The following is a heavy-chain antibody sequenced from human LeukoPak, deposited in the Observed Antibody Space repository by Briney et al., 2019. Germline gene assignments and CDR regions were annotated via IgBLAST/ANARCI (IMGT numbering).Heavy chain of an antibody. Sequence: GGSLRLSRASCGFTFSSYSMNWVRQAPGKGLEGVSFISSSSSYIYYADSVKGRFTISRDNAKNSLYLQMNSLRAEDTAVYYCARDHYDSSGPPEDYWGQGTLVTVPS. D-gene: IGHD3-22*01. CDR1: GFTFSSYS. CDR2: ISSSSSYI. CDR3: ARDHYDSSGPPEDY. V-gene: IGHV3-21*01. J-gene: IGHJ4*02.